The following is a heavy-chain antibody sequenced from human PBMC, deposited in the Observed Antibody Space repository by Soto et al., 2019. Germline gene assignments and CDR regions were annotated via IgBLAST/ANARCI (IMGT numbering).Heavy chain of an antibody. V-gene: IGHV1-69*13. CDR2: IIPIFGTA. D-gene: IGHD3-10*01. CDR1: GGTFSSYA. J-gene: IGHJ6*04. CDR3: ARGYGSGSYEYYYYGMDV. Sequence: SVKVSCKASGGTFSSYAISWVRQAPGQGLEWMGGIIPIFGTANYAQKFQGRVTITADESTSTAYMELSSLRSEDTAVYYCARGYGSGSYEYYYYGMDVRRKGTTVTVSS.